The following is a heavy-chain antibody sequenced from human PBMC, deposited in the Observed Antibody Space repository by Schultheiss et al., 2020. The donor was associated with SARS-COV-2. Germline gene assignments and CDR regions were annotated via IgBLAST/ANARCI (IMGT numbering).Heavy chain of an antibody. CDR3: AKVHSSAWYWTES. V-gene: IGHV3-30*04. CDR1: GFTFSNYA. CDR2: ISYGGSDK. J-gene: IGHJ5*02. Sequence: GGSLRLSCTASGFTFSNYAMHWVRQAPGKGLEWVAVISYGGSDKYYADSVKGRFTISRDNAKNTVFLEMNRLRTEDTAVYYCAKVHSSAWYWTESWGQGTLVTVSS. D-gene: IGHD6-13*01.